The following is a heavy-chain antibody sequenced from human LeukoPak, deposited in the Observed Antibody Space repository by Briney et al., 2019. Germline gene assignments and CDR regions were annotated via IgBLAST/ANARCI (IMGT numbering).Heavy chain of an antibody. V-gene: IGHV3-21*01. Sequence: GGSLRLSCAASGFTFSSYGMNWVRQAPGKGLEWVSSITSTSTYIYYGDSVKGRFTTSRDNAQNSLFLQMHSLRAEDTAVYYCARVDNNGLYSEYFDHWGQGTLVTVSS. J-gene: IGHJ1*01. D-gene: IGHD6-19*01. CDR3: ARVDNNGLYSEYFDH. CDR1: GFTFSSYG. CDR2: ITSTSTYI.